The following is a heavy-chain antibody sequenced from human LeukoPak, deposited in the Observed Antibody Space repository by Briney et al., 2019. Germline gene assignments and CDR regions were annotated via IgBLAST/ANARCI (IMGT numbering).Heavy chain of an antibody. CDR2: ISAYNGNT. CDR1: GYTFTSYY. J-gene: IGHJ6*02. D-gene: IGHD6-13*01. Sequence: ASVKVSCKASGYTFTSYYMHWVRQAPGQGLEWMGWISAYNGNTNYAQKLQGRVTMTTDTSTSTAYMELRSLRSDDTAVYYCARALAAALPSIYYYGMDVWGQGTTVTVSS. V-gene: IGHV1-18*04. CDR3: ARALAAALPSIYYYGMDV.